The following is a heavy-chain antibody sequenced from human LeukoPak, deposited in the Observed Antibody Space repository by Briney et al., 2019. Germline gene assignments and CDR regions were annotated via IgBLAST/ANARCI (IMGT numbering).Heavy chain of an antibody. V-gene: IGHV3-21*01. Sequence: GGSLRLSCAASGFTFSSYSMNWVRQAPGKGLEWVSCISSSSSYIYHADSVKGRFTISRDNAKNSLYLQMNSLRAEDTAVYYCARDPGYSSSSPWFDPWGQGTLVTVSS. CDR1: GFTFSSYS. CDR3: ARDPGYSSSSPWFDP. D-gene: IGHD6-13*01. CDR2: ISSSSSYI. J-gene: IGHJ5*02.